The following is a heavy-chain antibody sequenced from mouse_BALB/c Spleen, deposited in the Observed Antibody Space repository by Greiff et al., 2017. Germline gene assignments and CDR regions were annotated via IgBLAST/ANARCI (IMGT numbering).Heavy chain of an antibody. J-gene: IGHJ1*01. CDR1: GYTFTSYY. Sequence: QVQLQQSGPELVKPGASVRISCKASGYTFTSYYIHWVKQRPGQGLEWIGWIYPGNVNTKYNEKFKGKATLTADKSSSTAYMQLSSLTSEDSAVYFCARSRGNWYFDVWGAGTTVTVSS. CDR2: IYPGNVNT. V-gene: IGHV1S56*01. CDR3: ARSRGNWYFDV.